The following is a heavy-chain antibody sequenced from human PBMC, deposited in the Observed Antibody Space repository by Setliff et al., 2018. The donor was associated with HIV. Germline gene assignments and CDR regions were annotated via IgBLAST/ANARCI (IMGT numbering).Heavy chain of an antibody. V-gene: IGHV1-46*01. J-gene: IGHJ4*02. CDR3: ARDYYDSSGYIFFPGLPDY. D-gene: IGHD3-22*01. Sequence: ASVKVSCKASGYTFTSDYIHWVRQAPGQGLEWMGIINPAGNPTSYAQKFQGRLTMTRDTSISTAYMELSRLRSDDTAVCYCARDYYDSSGYIFFPGLPDYWGQGTLVTVSS. CDR1: GYTFTSDY. CDR2: INPAGNPT.